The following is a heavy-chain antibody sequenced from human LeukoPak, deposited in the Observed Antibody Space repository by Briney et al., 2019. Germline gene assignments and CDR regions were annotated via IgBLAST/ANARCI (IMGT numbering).Heavy chain of an antibody. CDR3: ARCLGGRCDYFDY. Sequence: SETLSLTCTVSGGSISSGRYYYNWLRQPAGKGLEWIGRIYTSGSTNYNPSLKSRVTISVDTSKNQFSLRLSSVTAADTAVYYCARCLGGRCDYFDYWGQGTLVTVSS. D-gene: IGHD3-16*01. CDR2: IYTSGST. V-gene: IGHV4-61*02. CDR1: GGSISSGRYY. J-gene: IGHJ4*02.